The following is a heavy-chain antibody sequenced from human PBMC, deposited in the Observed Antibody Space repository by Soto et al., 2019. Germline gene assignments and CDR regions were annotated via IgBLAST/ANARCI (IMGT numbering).Heavy chain of an antibody. CDR2: MNPNSGNT. CDR1: GYTFTSYD. Sequence: QVQLVQSGAEVKKLGASVKVSCKASGYTFTSYDINWVREATGQGLEWMGWMNPNSGNTGYAQKFQGRVTMTRNTSISTAYMELSSLRSEDTAVYYCARVLNYYDSSGYPIAPFGYWGQGTLVTVSS. V-gene: IGHV1-8*01. D-gene: IGHD3-22*01. J-gene: IGHJ4*02. CDR3: ARVLNYYDSSGYPIAPFGY.